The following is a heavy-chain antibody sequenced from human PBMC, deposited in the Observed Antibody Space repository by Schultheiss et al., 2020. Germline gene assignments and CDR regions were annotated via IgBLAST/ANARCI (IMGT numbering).Heavy chain of an antibody. Sequence: SETLSLTCTVSGGSISSGSYYWSWIRQPAGKGLEWIGRIYTSGSTYYNPSLKSRVTISVDTSKNQFSLKLSSVTAADTAVYYCAREDYGSGSYSPYYFDYWGQGTLVTVSS. CDR2: IYTSGST. V-gene: IGHV4-61*02. CDR1: GGSISSGSYY. CDR3: AREDYGSGSYSPYYFDY. J-gene: IGHJ4*02. D-gene: IGHD3-10*01.